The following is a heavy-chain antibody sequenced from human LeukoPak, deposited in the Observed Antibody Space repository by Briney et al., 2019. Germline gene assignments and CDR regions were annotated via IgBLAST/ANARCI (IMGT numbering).Heavy chain of an antibody. CDR3: ARSANRLRGYYYDSSARSDAFDI. J-gene: IGHJ3*02. D-gene: IGHD3-22*01. Sequence: SETLSLTCTVSGGSISSYYWSWIRQPAGKGLEWIGRIYTIGSTNYNPSLKSRVTMSVDTSKNQFSLKLSSVTAADTAVYYCARSANRLRGYYYDSSARSDAFDIWGQGTMVTVSS. V-gene: IGHV4-4*07. CDR1: GGSISSYY. CDR2: IYTIGST.